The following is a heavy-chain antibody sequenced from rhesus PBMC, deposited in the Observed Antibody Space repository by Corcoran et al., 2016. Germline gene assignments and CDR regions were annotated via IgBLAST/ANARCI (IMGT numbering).Heavy chain of an antibody. D-gene: IGHD2-2*01. J-gene: IGHJ5-2*02. CDR3: ARTSGYCTSPFCYGAFHV. CDR1: RGSITDTNS. V-gene: IGHV4S9*01. Sequence: QVQLQESGPGLVKPSETLSLTCGVHRGSITDTNSWNWIRTPPGKGLGRDANICGDRASTYYNPSLRSRVTISKDTSKNQFFLKLNSLTAADTAVYYCARTSGYCTSPFCYGAFHVRGRGFLVTVSS. CDR2: ICGDRAST.